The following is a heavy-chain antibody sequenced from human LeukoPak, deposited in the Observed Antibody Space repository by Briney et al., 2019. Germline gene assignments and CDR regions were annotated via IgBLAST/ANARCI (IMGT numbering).Heavy chain of an antibody. J-gene: IGHJ4*02. V-gene: IGHV4-34*01. CDR1: GGSFSGSFSDYY. CDR2: IHHSGSN. CDR3: ATFRWGVGFEY. D-gene: IGHD3-16*01. Sequence: SETLSLTCAVYGGSFSGSFSDYYWTCIRQTPGKGLEWMGEIHHSGSNTYNPSLKSRVTISVDTSKNQFSLKLNSLTAADTAVYYCATFRWGVGFEYWRQGTLATVSS.